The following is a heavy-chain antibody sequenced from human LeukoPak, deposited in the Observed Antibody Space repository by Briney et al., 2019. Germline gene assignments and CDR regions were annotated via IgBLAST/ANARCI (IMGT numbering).Heavy chain of an antibody. V-gene: IGHV4-34*01. D-gene: IGHD6-19*01. Sequence: PSETLSLTCAVYGGSFSGYYWSWIRQPPGKGLEWIGEINHSGSTNYNPSLKSRVTISVDTSKNQFSLKLSSVTAADTAVYYCASRSGWRKRSRFDYWGQGTLVTVSS. CDR2: INHSGST. CDR3: ASRSGWRKRSRFDY. J-gene: IGHJ4*02. CDR1: GGSFSGYY.